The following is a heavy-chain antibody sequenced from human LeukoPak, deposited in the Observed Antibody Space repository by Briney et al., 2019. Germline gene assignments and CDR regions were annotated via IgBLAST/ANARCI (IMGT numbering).Heavy chain of an antibody. CDR1: SGFISSGGYS. D-gene: IGHD1-26*01. CDR2: IHHGGTS. CDR3: ARYSGSYYGMDV. Sequence: SETLSLTCAVSSGFISSGGYSWSWIRQPPGKGLEWVGYIHHGGTSCSSPSLKSRVTISVDRSNNQFSLSLSSMTAADTAVYYCARYSGSYYGMDVWGQGTTVAVSS. V-gene: IGHV4-30-2*01. J-gene: IGHJ6*02.